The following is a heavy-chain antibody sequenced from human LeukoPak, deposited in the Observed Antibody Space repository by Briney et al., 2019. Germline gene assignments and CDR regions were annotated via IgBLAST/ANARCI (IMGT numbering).Heavy chain of an antibody. Sequence: GRSLRLSCAASGFTFDDYAMHWVRQAPGKGLEWVSGISWSSGSTGYADSVKGRFTISRDNAKNSLYLQMNSLRAEDMALYYCAKGPSSSGWTYFDYWGQGTLVTVSS. D-gene: IGHD6-19*01. CDR2: ISWSSGST. CDR3: AKGPSSSGWTYFDY. J-gene: IGHJ4*02. V-gene: IGHV3-9*03. CDR1: GFTFDDYA.